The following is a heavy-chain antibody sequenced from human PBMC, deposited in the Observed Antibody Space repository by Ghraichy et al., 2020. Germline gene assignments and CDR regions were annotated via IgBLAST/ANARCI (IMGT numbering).Heavy chain of an antibody. CDR2: INHSGST. Sequence: SETLSLTCAVYGGSFSGYYWSWIRQPPGKGLEWIGEINHSGSTNYNPSLKSRVTISVDTSKNQFSLKLSSVTAADTAVYYCARGFRYRGGGVNWFDPWGQGTLVTVSS. CDR3: ARGFRYRGGGVNWFDP. J-gene: IGHJ5*02. D-gene: IGHD2-8*02. V-gene: IGHV4-34*01. CDR1: GGSFSGYY.